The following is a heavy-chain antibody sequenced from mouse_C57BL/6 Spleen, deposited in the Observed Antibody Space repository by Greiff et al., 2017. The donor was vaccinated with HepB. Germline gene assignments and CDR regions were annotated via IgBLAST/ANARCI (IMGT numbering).Heavy chain of an antibody. D-gene: IGHD3-3*01. V-gene: IGHV1-82*01. CDR1: GYAFSSSW. CDR3: AQGLGSYAMDY. Sequence: QVQLQQSGPELVKPGASVKISCKASGYAFSSSWMNWVKQRPGKGLEWIGRIYPGDGDTNYNGKFKGKATLTADKSSSTAYMQLSSLTSEDSAVYFCAQGLGSYAMDYWGQGTSVTVSS. J-gene: IGHJ4*01. CDR2: IYPGDGDT.